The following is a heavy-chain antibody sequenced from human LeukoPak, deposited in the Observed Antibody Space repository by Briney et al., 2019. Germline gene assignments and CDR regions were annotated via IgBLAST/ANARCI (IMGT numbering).Heavy chain of an antibody. Sequence: GESLKISCKGSGHSFTSYWIGWVRQMPGKGLEWMGIIYPGDSDTRYSPSFQGQVTISADKSISTAYLQWSSLKASVTAMYYCARHAVRYGSGSYYNDYWGQGTLVTVSS. J-gene: IGHJ4*02. CDR2: IYPGDSDT. CDR1: GHSFTSYW. D-gene: IGHD3-10*01. V-gene: IGHV5-51*01. CDR3: ARHAVRYGSGSYYNDY.